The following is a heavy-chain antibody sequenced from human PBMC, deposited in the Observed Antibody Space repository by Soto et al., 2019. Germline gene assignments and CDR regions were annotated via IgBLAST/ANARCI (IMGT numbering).Heavy chain of an antibody. CDR2: ISYDGSNK. V-gene: IGHV3-30*03. J-gene: IGHJ4*02. Sequence: GGSLRLSCAASGFTFSRYGMHWVRQAPGKGLEWVAVISYDGSNKYYADSVKGRFTISRDNSKNTLYLQMNSLRAEDTAVYYCATLVKMGSATDYWGQGTLVTVSS. CDR1: GFTFSRYG. D-gene: IGHD3-10*01. CDR3: ATLVKMGSATDY.